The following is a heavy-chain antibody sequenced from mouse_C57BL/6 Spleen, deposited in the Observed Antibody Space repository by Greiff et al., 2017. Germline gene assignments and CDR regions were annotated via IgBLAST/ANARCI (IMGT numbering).Heavy chain of an antibody. D-gene: IGHD1-1*01. CDR1: GFTFSSYA. V-gene: IGHV5-9-1*02. J-gene: IGHJ3*01. Sequence: EVKVVESGEGLVKPGGSLKLSCAASGFTFSSYAMSWVRQTPEKRLEWVAYISSGSDYIYYADTVKGRFTIARENARNTLYLQMSSLKSEDTAMYYGTRGDYGSSYGFAYWGQGTLVTVSA. CDR2: ISSGSDYI. CDR3: TRGDYGSSYGFAY.